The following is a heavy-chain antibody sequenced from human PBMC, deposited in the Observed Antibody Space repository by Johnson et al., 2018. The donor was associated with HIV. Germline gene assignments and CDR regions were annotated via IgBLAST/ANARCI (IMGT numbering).Heavy chain of an antibody. V-gene: IGHV3-13*01. J-gene: IGHJ3*02. Sequence: GLEWVSAIGTAGDTYYPGSVKGRFTISRENAKNSLYLQINTLRAGDTAVYYCARDGQLGAFDIWGRGTMVTVSS. CDR3: ARDGQLGAFDI. D-gene: IGHD1-1*01. CDR2: IGTAGDT.